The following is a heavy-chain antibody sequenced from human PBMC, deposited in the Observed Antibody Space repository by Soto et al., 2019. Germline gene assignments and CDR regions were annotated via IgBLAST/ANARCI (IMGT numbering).Heavy chain of an antibody. V-gene: IGHV1-18*01. CDR1: GYTFTSYG. J-gene: IGHJ4*02. CDR3: ARAVGGGYCSSTSCYGTLADY. CDR2: ISAYNGNT. D-gene: IGHD2-2*01. Sequence: ASVKVSCKASGYTFTSYGISWVRQAPGQGLEWMGWISAYNGNTNYAQKLQGRVTMTTDTSTSTAYMELRSLRSDDTAVYYCARAVGGGYCSSTSCYGTLADYWGQGTLVTVSS.